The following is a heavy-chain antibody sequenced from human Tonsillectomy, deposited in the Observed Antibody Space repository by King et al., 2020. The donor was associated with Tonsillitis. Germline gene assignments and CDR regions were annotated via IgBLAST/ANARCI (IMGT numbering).Heavy chain of an antibody. CDR2: IIPIFGTA. V-gene: IGHV1-69*01. CDR3: ARHLPVVPAAILPGEGSYYYYYYGMDV. D-gene: IGHD2-2*01. J-gene: IGHJ6*04. CDR1: GGTFSSYA. Sequence: QLVQSGAEVKKPGSSVKVSCKASGGTFSSYAISWVRQAPGQGLEWMGGIIPIFGTANYAQKFQGRVTITADESTSTAYMELSSLRSEDTAVYYCARHLPVVPAAILPGEGSYYYYYYGMDVWGKGPRSPSPQ.